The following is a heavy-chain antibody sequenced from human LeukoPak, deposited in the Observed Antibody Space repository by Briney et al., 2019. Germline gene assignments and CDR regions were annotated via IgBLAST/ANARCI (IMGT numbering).Heavy chain of an antibody. Sequence: SETLSLTCAVSGGSIGSGGYSWSWIRQPPGKGLEWIGYIYHSGSTYYNPSLKSRVTISVDRSKNQFSLKLSSVTAADTAVYYCARGSSSPRLDYWGQGTLVTVSS. D-gene: IGHD6-13*01. J-gene: IGHJ4*02. V-gene: IGHV4-30-2*01. CDR1: GGSIGSGGYS. CDR3: ARGSSSPRLDY. CDR2: IYHSGST.